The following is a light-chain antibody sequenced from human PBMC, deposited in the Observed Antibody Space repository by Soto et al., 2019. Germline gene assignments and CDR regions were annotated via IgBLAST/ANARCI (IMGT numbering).Light chain of an antibody. CDR1: QSVSSN. V-gene: IGKV3-15*01. Sequence: ETVMTQSPATLSVSPGERATLSCGASQSVSSNLAWYQQKPGQAPRLLIYDASTRATGIPARFSGSGSGTEFTLTISSLQSEDFAFYYCQQYNNWPRTFGQGTKVEIK. CDR3: QQYNNWPRT. CDR2: DAS. J-gene: IGKJ1*01.